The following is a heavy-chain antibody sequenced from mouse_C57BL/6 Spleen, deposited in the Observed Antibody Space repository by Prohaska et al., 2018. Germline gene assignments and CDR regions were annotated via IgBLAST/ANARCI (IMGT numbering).Heavy chain of an antibody. CDR2: LDPSDSYT. V-gene: IGHV1-69*01. CDR1: GYTFTSSW. J-gene: IGHJ1*03. CDR3: ASPTGSSYGYFDV. Sequence: QVQLQQPGAELVMPGASVKLSCKASGYTFTSSWMHWVKQRPGQALEWIGELDPSDSYTNYNQKFKGNATLTVDKSSSTAYMQLSSLTSEDSAVYYCASPTGSSYGYFDVWGTGTTVTVSS. D-gene: IGHD1-1*01.